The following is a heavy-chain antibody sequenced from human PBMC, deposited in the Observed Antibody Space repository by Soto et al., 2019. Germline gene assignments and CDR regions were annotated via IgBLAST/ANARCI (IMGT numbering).Heavy chain of an antibody. Sequence: SESMYLTSTVSGDTISSAGYYWSWIRQHPGKGLEWIGYIYYSGSTYYNPSLKSRVTISVDTSKNQFSLKLSSVTAADTAVYYCARDLRANRGWFDPWGQGTLVTVSS. V-gene: IGHV4-31*03. CDR2: IYYSGST. D-gene: IGHD7-27*01. J-gene: IGHJ5*02. CDR1: GDTISSAGYY. CDR3: ARDLRANRGWFDP.